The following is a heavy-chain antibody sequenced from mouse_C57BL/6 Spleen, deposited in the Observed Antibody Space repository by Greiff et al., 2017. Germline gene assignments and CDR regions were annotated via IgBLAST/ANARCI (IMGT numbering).Heavy chain of an antibody. CDR2: ISTGGGST. Sequence: DVKLVESGGGLVQPGGSLKLSCAASGFTFSDYYMYWVRQTPEKRLEWVAYISTGGGSTYYPDTVKGRFTISRDNAKNTLYLQMSRLKSEDTAMYYCARRGYDYDGAIAMDYWGQGTSVTVSS. CDR3: ARRGYDYDGAIAMDY. V-gene: IGHV5-12*01. CDR1: GFTFSDYY. D-gene: IGHD2-4*01. J-gene: IGHJ4*01.